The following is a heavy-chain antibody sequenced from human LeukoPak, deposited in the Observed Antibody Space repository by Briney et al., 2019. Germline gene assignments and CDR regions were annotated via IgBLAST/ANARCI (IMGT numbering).Heavy chain of an antibody. CDR3: AKDILYDILTGYYPSYGMDV. CDR2: ISGDGGST. J-gene: IGHJ6*02. CDR1: GFTFDDYA. D-gene: IGHD3-9*01. V-gene: IGHV3-43*02. Sequence: GGSLRHSCAASGFTFDDYAMHWVRQAPGKGLEWVSLISGDGGSTYYADSVKGRFTISRDNSKNSLYLQMNSLRTEDTALYYCAKDILYDILTGYYPSYGMDVWGQGTTVTVSS.